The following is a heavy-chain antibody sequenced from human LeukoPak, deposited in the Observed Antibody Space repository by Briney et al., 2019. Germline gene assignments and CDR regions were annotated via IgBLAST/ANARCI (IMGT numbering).Heavy chain of an antibody. D-gene: IGHD3-3*01. Sequence: SETLSLTCTVSGGSISSYYWSWIRQPPGKGLEWIGYIYYSGSTNYNPSLKSRVTISVDTSKNQFSLKLSSVTAADTAVYYCARHPYDFWSGYYPNWFDPWGQGTLVTVSS. CDR1: GGSISSYY. V-gene: IGHV4-59*08. CDR3: ARHPYDFWSGYYPNWFDP. CDR2: IYYSGST. J-gene: IGHJ5*02.